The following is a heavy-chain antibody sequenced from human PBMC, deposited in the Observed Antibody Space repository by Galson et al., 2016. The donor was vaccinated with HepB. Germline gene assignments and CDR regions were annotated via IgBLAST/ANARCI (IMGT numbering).Heavy chain of an antibody. D-gene: IGHD1-26*01. CDR3: ARVPLSGTYYTRGHYFDS. J-gene: IGHJ4*02. CDR2: IIPLFGTT. CDR1: GGVFSSFA. Sequence: SVKVSCKASGGVFSSFAISWVRQALGQGLEWMGGIIPLFGTTDYAQKFQGRFTITADESTSPAYMELSSLRSADTAVYYCARVPLSGTYYTRGHYFDSWGQGTLVTVSS. V-gene: IGHV1-69*13.